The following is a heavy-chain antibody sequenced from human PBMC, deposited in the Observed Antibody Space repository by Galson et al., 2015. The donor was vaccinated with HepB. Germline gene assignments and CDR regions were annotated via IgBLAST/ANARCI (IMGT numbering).Heavy chain of an antibody. J-gene: IGHJ6*03. Sequence: SLRLSCAASGFTFRDYYMNWVRQAPGKGLEWVSHISSSGTTIYYADSVKGRFTISRDNAKNSLYLQMISLRAEDTAMYYCARGVAGTGGEDMDVWGRGTTVTVSS. CDR3: ARGVAGTGGEDMDV. D-gene: IGHD6-19*01. V-gene: IGHV3-11*01. CDR2: ISSSGTTI. CDR1: GFTFRDYY.